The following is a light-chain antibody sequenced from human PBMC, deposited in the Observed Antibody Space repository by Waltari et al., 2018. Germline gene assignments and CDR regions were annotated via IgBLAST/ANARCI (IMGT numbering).Light chain of an antibody. CDR3: CSYAGSYTWV. Sequence: SALTQPRSVSGSPGQSVTISCPGTTNDLGSYNYIPWSHQHPGKAPNLIILAVTNPPAGVPDRLSGSKSGNTASLTISGLRAEDEAEYYCCSYAGSYTWVFGGGTKLTVV. CDR1: TNDLGSYNY. V-gene: IGLV2-11*01. CDR2: AVT. J-gene: IGLJ3*02.